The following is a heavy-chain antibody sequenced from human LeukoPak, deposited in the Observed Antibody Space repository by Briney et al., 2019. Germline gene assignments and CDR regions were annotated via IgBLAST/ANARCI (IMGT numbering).Heavy chain of an antibody. V-gene: IGHV1-69*04. CDR1: GGTFSSYA. J-gene: IGHJ4*02. Sequence: ASVKVSCKASGGTFSSYAISWVRQAPGQGLERMGRIIPILGIANYAQKLQGRVTITADKSTSTAYMELSSLRSEDTAVYYCARSPPQFESCFDYWGQGTLVTVSS. D-gene: IGHD1-26*01. CDR3: ARSPPQFESCFDY. CDR2: IIPILGIA.